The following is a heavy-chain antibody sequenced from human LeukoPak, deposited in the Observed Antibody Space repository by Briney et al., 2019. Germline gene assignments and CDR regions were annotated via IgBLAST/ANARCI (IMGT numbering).Heavy chain of an antibody. CDR1: GFTFSSIA. Sequence: PGGSLRLSCAASGFTFSSIAISCVRQAPGKGLEWVSAITGSGGSTYYADSVQGRFTISRDNSRNTLYLQMNSLRAEDTAVYYCAPWEPRGHYYMDVWGKGTTVTVSS. CDR3: APWEPRGHYYMDV. D-gene: IGHD1-26*01. CDR2: ITGSGGST. J-gene: IGHJ6*03. V-gene: IGHV3-23*01.